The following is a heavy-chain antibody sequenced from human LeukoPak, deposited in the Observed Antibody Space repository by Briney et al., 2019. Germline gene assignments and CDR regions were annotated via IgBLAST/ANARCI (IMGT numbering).Heavy chain of an antibody. CDR3: ARQPSSQNFDY. D-gene: IGHD6-13*01. V-gene: IGHV3-11*03. CDR2: ISPSGRHT. Sequence: GGSLRLSCAASGFTFSDYYMSWIRRAPGKGLEWVSYISPSGRHTNYADSVKGRFTISRDNAKNSLYLQMNSLRAEDTAVYYCARQPSSQNFDYWGQGALVTVSS. CDR1: GFTFSDYY. J-gene: IGHJ4*02.